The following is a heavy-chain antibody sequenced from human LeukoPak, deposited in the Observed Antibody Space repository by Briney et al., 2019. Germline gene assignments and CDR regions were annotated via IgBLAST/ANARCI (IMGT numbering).Heavy chain of an antibody. CDR1: GYSFTDNW. Sequence: GESLKISCKGSGYSFTDNWIGWVRQMPGKGLEWMGIIYPGDSATRYSPSFQGQVTISADKSISTAYLQWNSLKASDTAMYYCARRGPYCSGGSCYYFDSWGQGTLVTVSS. CDR2: IYPGDSAT. V-gene: IGHV5-51*01. D-gene: IGHD2-15*01. CDR3: ARRGPYCSGGSCYYFDS. J-gene: IGHJ4*02.